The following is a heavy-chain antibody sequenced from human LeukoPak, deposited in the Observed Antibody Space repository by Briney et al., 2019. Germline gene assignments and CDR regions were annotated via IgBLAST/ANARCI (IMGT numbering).Heavy chain of an antibody. Sequence: GESLKISCKGSGYSFANYWIGWVRQMPGKGLEWMGIIFPGDSDTRYSPSFQGQVTISVDKSISTAYLQWSSLKASDTAMYYCARHGDGYRSNWLDPWGQGTLVTVSS. CDR2: IFPGDSDT. CDR1: GYSFANYW. V-gene: IGHV5-51*01. D-gene: IGHD5-24*01. J-gene: IGHJ5*02. CDR3: ARHGDGYRSNWLDP.